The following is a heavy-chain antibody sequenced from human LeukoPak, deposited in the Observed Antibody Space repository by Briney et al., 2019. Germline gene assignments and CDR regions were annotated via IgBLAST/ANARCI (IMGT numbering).Heavy chain of an antibody. V-gene: IGHV3-23*01. J-gene: IGHJ6*02. CDR3: ARDGGYYYYGMDV. CDR1: GFTFSSYP. D-gene: IGHD3-10*01. CDR2: ISGSGGST. Sequence: PGGSLRLSCAASGFTFSSYPMTWVRQAPGKGLEWVSAISGSGGSTYYADSVKGRFTISRDNSKNTLYLQMNSLRAEDTAVYYCARDGGYYYYGMDVWGQGTTVTVSS.